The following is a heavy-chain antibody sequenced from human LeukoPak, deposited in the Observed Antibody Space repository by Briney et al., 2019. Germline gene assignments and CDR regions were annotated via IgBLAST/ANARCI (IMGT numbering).Heavy chain of an antibody. V-gene: IGHV3-21*01. J-gene: IGHJ6*03. CDR2: ITSSGTYT. CDR1: GFTFSNYN. Sequence: AGGSLRLSCADSGFTFSNYNMNWVRQAPGKAMEWVSSITSSGTYTFYADSVKGRFTISRDNAKNSLYLQMDSLGPEDTAVCYCARDPYSGNYGTYYYYYMDVWGKGTTVTISS. CDR3: ARDPYSGNYGTYYYYYMDV. D-gene: IGHD1-26*01.